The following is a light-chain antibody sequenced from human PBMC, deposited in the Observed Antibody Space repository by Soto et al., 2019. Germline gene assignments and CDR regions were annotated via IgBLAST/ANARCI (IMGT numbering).Light chain of an antibody. CDR3: QQYSVWPLT. Sequence: EIVLTQSPATLSVSPGERAALSCRASQSVSSNLAWYQQKPGQPPRLLIFGASTRATDIPARFSGSGSEAEFTLTISSLQSEDFAVYYCQQYSVWPLTFGGGTKVEIK. J-gene: IGKJ4*01. CDR1: QSVSSN. V-gene: IGKV3D-15*01. CDR2: GAS.